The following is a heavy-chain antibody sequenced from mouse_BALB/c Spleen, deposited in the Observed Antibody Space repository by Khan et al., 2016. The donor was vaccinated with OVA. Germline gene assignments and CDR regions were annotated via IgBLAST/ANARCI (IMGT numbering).Heavy chain of an antibody. CDR1: GFTFSRFG. V-gene: IGHV5-17*02. Sequence: EVELVESGGGLVQPGGSRKLSCAASGFTFSRFGMHWVRQAPEKGLEWVAYISSGSSSIYYADTVKGRFTISRANPKNILFLQMTSLRSEDTSMYYCARDSNFDYWGQGTTLTVSS. CDR2: ISSGSSSI. CDR3: ARDSNFDY. J-gene: IGHJ2*01.